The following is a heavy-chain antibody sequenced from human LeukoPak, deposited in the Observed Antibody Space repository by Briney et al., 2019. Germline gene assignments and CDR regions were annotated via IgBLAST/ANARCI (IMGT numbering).Heavy chain of an antibody. CDR2: IYYSGST. J-gene: IGHJ4*02. V-gene: IGHV4-39*01. Sequence: SETLSLTCTVSGGSISSSYYYWGWIRKPPGKGLEWIGSIYYSGSTYYNPSLKSRVTISVDTSKNQFSLKLRSVTAADTAVYYCASMVRGVIIGTYFDYWGQGTLVTVSS. D-gene: IGHD3-10*01. CDR1: GGSISSSYYY. CDR3: ASMVRGVIIGTYFDY.